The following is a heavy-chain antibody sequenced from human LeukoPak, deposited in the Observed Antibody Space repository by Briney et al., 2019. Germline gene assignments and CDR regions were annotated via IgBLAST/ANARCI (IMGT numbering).Heavy chain of an antibody. D-gene: IGHD2-15*01. V-gene: IGHV3-23*01. CDR2: ITSGFTP. Sequence: PGGSLRLSCAASGLTFSSYAMSWVRQAPGKGLEWVSGITSGFTPHYADSVKGRFTISRDNSKNTFHLQMNSLRAEDTAVYYCAKDYSDSRVRDVFFEYWGQGTLVTVSS. J-gene: IGHJ4*02. CDR1: GLTFSSYA. CDR3: AKDYSDSRVRDVFFEY.